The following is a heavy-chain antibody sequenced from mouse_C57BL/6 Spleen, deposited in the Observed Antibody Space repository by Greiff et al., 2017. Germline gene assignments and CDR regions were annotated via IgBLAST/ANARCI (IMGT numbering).Heavy chain of an antibody. Sequence: EVQLQQSGPVLVKPGPSVKISCKASGFTFTDYYMHWVKQSHGKSLEWIGLVYPYNGGTSYNQKFKGKATLTVDTSSSTAYMERNSLTAEDAAYYYCARAAQVTFDYWGQGTTLTVSS. CDR2: VYPYNGGT. CDR3: ARAAQVTFDY. V-gene: IGHV1-36*01. CDR1: GFTFTDYY. J-gene: IGHJ2*01. D-gene: IGHD3-2*02.